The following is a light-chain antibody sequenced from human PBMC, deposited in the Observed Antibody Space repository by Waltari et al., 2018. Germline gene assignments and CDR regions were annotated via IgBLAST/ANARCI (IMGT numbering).Light chain of an antibody. CDR3: QQYNDLPLT. V-gene: IGKV3-15*01. Sequence: IVITQSPAPLSVSPGEAATLSRRASKSVSTTLACYQQKPDPAPRLLIYGASTRPTGIPARFSGSGSGTDFTLTISSLQSEDSAVYYCQQYNDLPLTFGGGTKMEIK. CDR1: KSVSTT. J-gene: IGKJ4*01. CDR2: GAS.